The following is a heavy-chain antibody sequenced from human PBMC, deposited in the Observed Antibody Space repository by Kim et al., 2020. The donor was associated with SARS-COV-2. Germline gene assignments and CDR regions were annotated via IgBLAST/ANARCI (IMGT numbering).Heavy chain of an antibody. CDR2: INPDGSGK. V-gene: IGHV3-7*01. D-gene: IGHD3-10*01. CDR1: GFIFSNSW. Sequence: GGSLRLSCEASGFIFSNSWMTWVRQAPGKRLEWVAIINPDGSGKDHVDSVKGRFTISRDNAESSVYLHMDSLRADDTAVYFCARDPLWGALDYWGRGTLVTVSS. J-gene: IGHJ4*02. CDR3: ARDPLWGALDY.